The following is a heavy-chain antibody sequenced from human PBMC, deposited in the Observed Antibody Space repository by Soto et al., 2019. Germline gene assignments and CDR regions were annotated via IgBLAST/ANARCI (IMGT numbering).Heavy chain of an antibody. CDR3: ARAPSGNYFDY. V-gene: IGHV4-30-4*01. D-gene: IGHD6-25*01. CDR1: GGSISSGDYY. CDR2: IYYSGST. Sequence: SETLSLTCTVSGGSISSGDYYWSWIRQPPGKGLVWIGYIYYSGSTYYNPSLKSRVTISVDTSKNQFSLKLSSVTAADTAVYYCARAPSGNYFDYWGPGTLVTVSS. J-gene: IGHJ4*02.